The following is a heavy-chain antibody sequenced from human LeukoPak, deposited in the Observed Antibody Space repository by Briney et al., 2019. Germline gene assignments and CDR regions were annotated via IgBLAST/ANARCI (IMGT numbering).Heavy chain of an antibody. CDR1: GFTFSGYW. Sequence: GGSLRLSCTASGFTFSGYWMHWVRRAPGKGLVWVARISTDGSYTSYADCVKGRFTISRDNAKNTVYLQMSSLRAEDTAIYYCAKEGSGSYLFDYWGQGTLVTVSS. CDR3: AKEGSGSYLFDY. CDR2: ISTDGSYT. V-gene: IGHV3-74*01. D-gene: IGHD1-26*01. J-gene: IGHJ4*02.